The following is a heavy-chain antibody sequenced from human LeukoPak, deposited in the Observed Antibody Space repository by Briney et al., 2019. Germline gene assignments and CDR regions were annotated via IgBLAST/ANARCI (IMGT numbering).Heavy chain of an antibody. D-gene: IGHD3-10*01. CDR3: ARDYAGSPDY. V-gene: IGHV3-74*03. Sequence: KPGGSLRLSCTASGFTFSTYWINWVRQSPGKGLVWVALINGDGSTTTHADSVKGRFTISRDNAKNTAYLQMNSLRDEDTAVYFCARDYAGSPDYWGQGTLVTVSA. CDR2: INGDGSTT. J-gene: IGHJ4*02. CDR1: GFTFSTYW.